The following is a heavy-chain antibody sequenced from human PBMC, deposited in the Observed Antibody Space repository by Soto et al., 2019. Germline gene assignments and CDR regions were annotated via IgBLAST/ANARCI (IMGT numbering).Heavy chain of an antibody. Sequence: QVQLVESGGGVVQPGRSLRLSCAASGFTFSSYGMQWVRQAPGKGLEWVAVISYDGSNKYYADSVKGRFTISRDNSKNTLYLQMNSLRAEDTAVYYCAKMGGYGASYFDYWGQGTLVTVSS. CDR1: GFTFSSYG. D-gene: IGHD5-18*01. V-gene: IGHV3-30*18. CDR2: ISYDGSNK. J-gene: IGHJ4*02. CDR3: AKMGGYGASYFDY.